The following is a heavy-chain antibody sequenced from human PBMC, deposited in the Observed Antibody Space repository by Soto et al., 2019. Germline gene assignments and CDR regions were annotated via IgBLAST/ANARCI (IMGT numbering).Heavy chain of an antibody. CDR3: ARGRHCSSTSCYVWDYFAY. CDR1: GGSISSYY. D-gene: IGHD2-2*01. Sequence: QVQLQESGPGLVKPSETLSLTCTVSGGSISSYYWSWIRQPPGKGLEWIGYIYYSGSTNYNPSLKSRVTIAVDTSKNQFSLKLSSVTAADTAVYYCARGRHCSSTSCYVWDYFAYWGQGTLVTVSS. J-gene: IGHJ4*02. CDR2: IYYSGST. V-gene: IGHV4-59*01.